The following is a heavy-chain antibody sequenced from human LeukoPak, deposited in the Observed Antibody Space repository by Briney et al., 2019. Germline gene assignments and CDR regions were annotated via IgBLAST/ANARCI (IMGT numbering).Heavy chain of an antibody. CDR2: ISTYNGDT. Sequence: ASVKVSCKTSGYTFTNYFITWVRQAPGQGLEWMGGISTYNGDTHYAQKFQGRVTMTTDTSTSTAYMELRSLRSDDTAVYYCARDTPYDSSGYFFDYWGQGTLVTVSS. CDR3: ARDTPYDSSGYFFDY. J-gene: IGHJ4*02. V-gene: IGHV1-18*01. D-gene: IGHD3-22*01. CDR1: GYTFTNYF.